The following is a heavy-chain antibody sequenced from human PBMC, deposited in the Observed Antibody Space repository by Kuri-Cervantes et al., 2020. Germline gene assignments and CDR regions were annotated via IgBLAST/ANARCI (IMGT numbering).Heavy chain of an antibody. Sequence: GSLRLSCAASGFTVSSNYMSWIRQPPGKGLEWIGYIYYSGSTNYNPSLKSRVTISVDTSKNQFSLKLSSVTAADTAVYYCARDSRVGWFDPWGQGTLVTVSS. CDR1: GFTVSSNY. CDR3: ARDSRVGWFDP. J-gene: IGHJ5*02. D-gene: IGHD2-15*01. CDR2: IYYSGST. V-gene: IGHV4-59*02.